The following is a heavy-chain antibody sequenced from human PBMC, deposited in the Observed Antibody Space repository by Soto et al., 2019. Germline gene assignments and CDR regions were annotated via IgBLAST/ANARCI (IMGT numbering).Heavy chain of an antibody. V-gene: IGHV1-2*02. D-gene: IGHD6-6*01. CDR1: GYTFINYY. J-gene: IGHJ5*02. Sequence: ASVKVSCKASGYTFINYYMHWVRQAPGQGLEWMGWINPNSGGTNYPQKFQGRVTMTRDTSISTSYMELSRLRDDDTAVYYCARGRGSSSNNFFDPWGQGTLVT. CDR2: INPNSGGT. CDR3: ARGRGSSSNNFFDP.